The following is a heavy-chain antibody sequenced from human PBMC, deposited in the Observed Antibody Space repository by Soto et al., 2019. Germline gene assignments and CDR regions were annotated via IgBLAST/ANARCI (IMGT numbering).Heavy chain of an antibody. CDR3: ARRGEPYYYGMDV. CDR1: GYIFTSYW. J-gene: IGHJ6*02. V-gene: IGHV5-10-1*01. Sequence: PAESLKISCKGSGYIFTSYWIRCVRQRPGKGLEWMGRIDPSDSYTNYSPSFQGHVTISADKSISTAYLQWSSLKASDTAMYYCARRGEPYYYGMDVWGQGTTVTVSS. CDR2: IDPSDSYT. D-gene: IGHD2-21*01.